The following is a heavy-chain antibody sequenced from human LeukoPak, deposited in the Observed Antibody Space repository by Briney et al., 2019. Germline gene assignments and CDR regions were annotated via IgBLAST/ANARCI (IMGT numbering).Heavy chain of an antibody. D-gene: IGHD2-15*01. CDR2: IKSDGSST. Sequence: GGSLRLSCAASGFTFSSYSMNWVRQAPGKGLVWVSRIKSDGSSTTYADSVKGRFTISRDNAKNTLYLEMNSLRAEDTAVYYCARAFAAAHIDYWGQGTLVTVSS. J-gene: IGHJ4*02. CDR1: GFTFSSYS. CDR3: ARAFAAAHIDY. V-gene: IGHV3-74*01.